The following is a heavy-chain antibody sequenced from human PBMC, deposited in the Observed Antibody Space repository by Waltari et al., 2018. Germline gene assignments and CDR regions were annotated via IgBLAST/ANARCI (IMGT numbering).Heavy chain of an antibody. CDR3: ARTLGDSSGYYSEFDY. J-gene: IGHJ4*02. D-gene: IGHD3-22*01. CDR1: GGSISSSSYY. V-gene: IGHV4-39*07. CDR2: IYYSGST. Sequence: QLQLQESGPGLVKPSETLSLTCTVSGGSISSSSYYWGWLRQPPGKGLEWIGSIYYSGSTDYNPSLKSRVTISVDTSKNQFSLKLSSVTAADTAVYYCARTLGDSSGYYSEFDYWGQGTLVTVSS.